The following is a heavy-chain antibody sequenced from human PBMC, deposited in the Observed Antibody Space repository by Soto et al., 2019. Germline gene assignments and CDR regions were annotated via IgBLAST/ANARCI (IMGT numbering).Heavy chain of an antibody. V-gene: IGHV3-30*18. D-gene: IGHD4-17*01. CDR3: AKDRWGDFGDLNLPGY. CDR1: GFTFSSFG. Sequence: QVLLVESGGGVVQPGRSLRISCAVSGFTFSSFGMHWVRQAPGKGLEWVAVISDDGSSKHYADSLKGRFTISGDNSNSTLYLQMDSLGPEDTAVYYCAKDRWGDFGDLNLPGYWGQGTLVTVSS. J-gene: IGHJ4*02. CDR2: ISDDGSSK.